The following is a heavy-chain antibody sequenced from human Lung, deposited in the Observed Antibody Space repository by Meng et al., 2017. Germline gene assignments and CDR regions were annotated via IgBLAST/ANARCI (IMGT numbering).Heavy chain of an antibody. V-gene: IGHV4-34*01. D-gene: IGHD4-17*01. CDR2: INHSGST. Sequence: SETLSLTCAVYGGSFSGYYCSWIRQPPGKGLEWIGEINHSGSTNYNPSLKSRVTISVDTSKNQFSLKLSSVTAADTAVYYCARPDYGDYNFDYWGQGTLVTVSS. J-gene: IGHJ4*02. CDR1: GGSFSGYY. CDR3: ARPDYGDYNFDY.